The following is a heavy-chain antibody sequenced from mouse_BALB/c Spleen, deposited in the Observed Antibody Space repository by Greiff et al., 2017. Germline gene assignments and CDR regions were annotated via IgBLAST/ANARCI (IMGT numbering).Heavy chain of an antibody. CDR3: TRTYYDYDWYFDV. J-gene: IGHJ1*01. CDR2: IRLKSNNYAT. Sequence: EVKLVESGGGLVQPGGSMKLSCVASGFTFSNYWMNWVRQSPEKGLEWVAEIRLKSNNYATHYAESVKGRFTISRDDSKSSVYLQMNNLRAEDTGIYYCTRTYYDYDWYFDVWGAGTTVTVSS. D-gene: IGHD2-4*01. V-gene: IGHV6-6*02. CDR1: GFTFSNYW.